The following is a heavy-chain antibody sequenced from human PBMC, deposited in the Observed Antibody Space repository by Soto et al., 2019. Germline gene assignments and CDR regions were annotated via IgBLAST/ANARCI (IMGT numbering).Heavy chain of an antibody. V-gene: IGHV4-34*01. CDR1: GGSFSGYY. D-gene: IGHD3-9*01. J-gene: IGHJ2*01. CDR2: INDRGSI. Sequence: QVQLQQWGAGPLRPLETLSLTCGVSGGSFSGYYWAWIRQSPGKGLEWIGEINDRGSINYNPSLTSRVSSSVDTSKTHYSLNLRSVTAADTAVYYCARESHDILTGPPWVWYFDLWGRGTLVTVSS. CDR3: ARESHDILTGPPWVWYFDL.